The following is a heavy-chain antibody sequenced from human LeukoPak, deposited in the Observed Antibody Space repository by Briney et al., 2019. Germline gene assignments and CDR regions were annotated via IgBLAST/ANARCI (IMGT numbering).Heavy chain of an antibody. CDR3: ARDVLLWFGESRYMDV. Sequence: GGSLRLSCAASGFTFSSYWMSWVRQAPGKGLEWVANIKQDGSEKYYVGSVKGRFTISRDNAKNSLYLQMNSLRAEDTAVYYCARDVLLWFGESRYMDVWGKGTTVTVSS. D-gene: IGHD3-10*01. CDR2: IKQDGSEK. CDR1: GFTFSSYW. V-gene: IGHV3-7*01. J-gene: IGHJ6*03.